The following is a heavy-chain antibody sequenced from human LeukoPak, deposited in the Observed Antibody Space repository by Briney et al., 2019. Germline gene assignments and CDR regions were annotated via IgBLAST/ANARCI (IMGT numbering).Heavy chain of an antibody. CDR3: ARTLIDYGDYLRGMDV. CDR1: GGTFSSYA. J-gene: IGHJ6*02. D-gene: IGHD4-17*01. CDR2: IIPIFGTA. Sequence: SVKVSCKASGGTFSSYAISWVRQAPGQGLEWMGGIIPIFGTANYAQKFQGRVTITADESTSTAYMELSSLRSEDAAVYYCARTLIDYGDYLRGMDVWGQGTTVTISS. V-gene: IGHV1-69*13.